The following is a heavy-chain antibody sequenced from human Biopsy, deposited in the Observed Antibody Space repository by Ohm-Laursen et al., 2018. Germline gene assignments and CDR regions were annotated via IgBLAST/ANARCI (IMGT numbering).Heavy chain of an antibody. J-gene: IGHJ4*02. CDR1: GVRFTEFS. CDR3: AADSENCGGDCYIY. Sequence: ASVTASCQVSGVRFTEFSIHWVRPAPGKGLGWMGGFDPEEGQRTYAQKFQGRLTMTEDTSADTAYMELRGLRSEDAAVYYCAADSENCGGDCYIYWGQGTQVTVSS. D-gene: IGHD2-21*02. V-gene: IGHV1-24*01. CDR2: FDPEEGQR.